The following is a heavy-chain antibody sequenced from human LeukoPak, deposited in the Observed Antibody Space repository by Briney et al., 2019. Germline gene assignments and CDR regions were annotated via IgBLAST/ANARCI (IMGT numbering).Heavy chain of an antibody. CDR2: IIPIFGTA. Sequence: SVKVSCKASGGTFSSYAISWVRQAPGQGLEWMGGIIPIFGTANYAQKFQGRVTITADESTSTAYMELSSLRSEDTAVYYCARNQVPGDYYDSSGYYYDYWGQGTLVTVSP. J-gene: IGHJ4*02. V-gene: IGHV1-69*01. CDR1: GGTFSSYA. D-gene: IGHD3-22*01. CDR3: ARNQVPGDYYDSSGYYYDY.